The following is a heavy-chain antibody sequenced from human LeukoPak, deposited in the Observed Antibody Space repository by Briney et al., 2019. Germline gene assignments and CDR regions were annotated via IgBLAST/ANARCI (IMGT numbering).Heavy chain of an antibody. CDR1: VYSLLEVA. CDR3: AMTDRSAGRPFDY. J-gene: IGHJ4*02. V-gene: IGHV1-24*01. Sequence: ASVKVSCKVSVYSLLEVAMHRVRQAPGKGLEWVGSFDPEDGEDGETHYAQKLQGRVTMTEDASTDTAYMELNSLRSEDTAVYYCAMTDRSAGRPFDYWGQGTLVTVSS. CDR2: FDPEDGEDGET.